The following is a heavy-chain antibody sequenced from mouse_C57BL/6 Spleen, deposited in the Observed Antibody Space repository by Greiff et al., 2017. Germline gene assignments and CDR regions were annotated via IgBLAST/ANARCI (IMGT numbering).Heavy chain of an antibody. CDR2: INYDGSST. J-gene: IGHJ1*03. Sequence: EVKLMESEGGLVQPGSSMKLSCTASGFTFSDYYMAWVRQVPEKGLEWVANINYDGSSTYYLDSLKSRFIISRDNAKNILYLQMSSLKSEDTATYYCARDGPPGWYFDVWGTGTTVTVSS. CDR1: GFTFSDYY. V-gene: IGHV5-16*01. CDR3: ARDGPPGWYFDV.